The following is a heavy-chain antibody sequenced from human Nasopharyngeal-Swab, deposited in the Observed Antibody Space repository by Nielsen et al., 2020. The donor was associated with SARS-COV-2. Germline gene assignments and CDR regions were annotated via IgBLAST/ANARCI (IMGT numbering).Heavy chain of an antibody. V-gene: IGHV3-74*01. Sequence: GESLKISCAASGFTFSWHWMHWVRQAQGKGLVWVSRMNSDGSSTTYADSVKGRFTISRDNAKNTLYLQMNSLRAEDTAVYYCARGGRNSYGYVDPWGQGTLVTVSS. CDR1: GFTFSWHW. D-gene: IGHD5-18*01. CDR2: MNSDGSST. CDR3: ARGGRNSYGYVDP. J-gene: IGHJ5*02.